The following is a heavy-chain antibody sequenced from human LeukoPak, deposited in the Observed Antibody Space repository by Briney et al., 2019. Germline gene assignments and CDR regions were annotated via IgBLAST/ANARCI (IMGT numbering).Heavy chain of an antibody. CDR1: GFTFSSYP. CDR2: ISADGDST. Sequence: GGSLRLSCAASGFTFSSYPMNWVRQAPGKGLEWVSLISADGDSTYYADLVKGRFTISRDISKNTLYLQMNRLRVEDTAVYYCAKDLDSYASYAGKPADDWGQGTLVTVSS. J-gene: IGHJ4*02. V-gene: IGHV3-23*01. D-gene: IGHD2-2*01. CDR3: AKDLDSYASYAGKPADD.